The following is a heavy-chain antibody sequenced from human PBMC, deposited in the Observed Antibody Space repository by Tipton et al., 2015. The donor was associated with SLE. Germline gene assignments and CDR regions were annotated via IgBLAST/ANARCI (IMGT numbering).Heavy chain of an antibody. D-gene: IGHD4-17*01. V-gene: IGHV4-39*07. Sequence: TLSLTCTVSGGSISSGSYYWSWIRQPPGKGLEWIGEINHSGSTNYNPSLKSRVTISVDTSKNQFSLKLSSVTAADTAVYYCARGHGDYWYFDLWGRGTLVTVSS. CDR3: ARGHGDYWYFDL. CDR1: GGSISSGSYY. J-gene: IGHJ2*01. CDR2: INHSGST.